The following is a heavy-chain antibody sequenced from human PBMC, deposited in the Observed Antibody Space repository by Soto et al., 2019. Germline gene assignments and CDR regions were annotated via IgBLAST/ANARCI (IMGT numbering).Heavy chain of an antibody. CDR1: GFTFANAW. CDR2: VRSTADGGTT. J-gene: IGHJ4*02. CDR3: RRDWDYPVL. Sequence: EVQLVESGGGLVKPGGSLRLSCAASGFTFANAWMSWVRQAPGKGLEWVGRVRSTADGGTTDYAAPVKGRFTISRDDAETTLYLQMNGLKIDDTAVYYCRRDWDYPVLWGQGTLVTVSS. D-gene: IGHD1-7*01. V-gene: IGHV3-15*01.